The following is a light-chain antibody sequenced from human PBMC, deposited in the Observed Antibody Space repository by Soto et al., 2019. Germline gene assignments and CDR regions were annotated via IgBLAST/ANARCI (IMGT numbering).Light chain of an antibody. CDR2: GAS. J-gene: IGKJ2*01. V-gene: IGKV3-15*01. CDR3: QQYNNWPYT. CDR1: QSVSSN. Sequence: DIVMTQSPATLSVSPGERATLSCRASQSVSSNLAWYQQKPGQAPRLLIYGASTRATGIPARFSGSGSGTEFTLTISSLQSEDFAVYYCQQYNNWPYTFGPGTKLEIK.